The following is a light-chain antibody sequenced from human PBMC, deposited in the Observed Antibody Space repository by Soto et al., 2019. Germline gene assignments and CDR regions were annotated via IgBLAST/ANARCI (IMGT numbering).Light chain of an antibody. CDR1: QSVSSN. CDR3: QQYNNWPPLT. Sequence: EIVMTQSPATLSVSPGERATLSCRASQSVSSNLAWYQQKPGQAPRLLIYGASTRATGIPARFSGSGSGTEFTLTISSLKSEDFAVYYCQQYNNWPPLTFGGGTKV. J-gene: IGKJ4*01. CDR2: GAS. V-gene: IGKV3-15*01.